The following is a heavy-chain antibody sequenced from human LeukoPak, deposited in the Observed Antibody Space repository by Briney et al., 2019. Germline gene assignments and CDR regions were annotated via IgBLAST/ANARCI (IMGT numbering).Heavy chain of an antibody. CDR2: IYHSGST. CDR3: AWTGIVGATNIDC. J-gene: IGHJ4*02. V-gene: IGHV4-4*02. CDR1: GGSISSSNW. D-gene: IGHD1-26*01. Sequence: SETLSLTCAVSGGSISSSNWWSWVRPPPGKGLEWIGEIYHSGSTNYNPSLKSRVTISVDKSKNQFSLKLSSVTAADTAVYYCAWTGIVGATNIDCWGQGTLVTVSS.